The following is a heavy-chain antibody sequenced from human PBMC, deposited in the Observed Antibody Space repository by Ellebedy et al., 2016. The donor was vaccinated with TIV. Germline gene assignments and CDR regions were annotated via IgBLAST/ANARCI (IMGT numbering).Heavy chain of an antibody. J-gene: IGHJ3*02. CDR3: ASLTHCSGGSCYMGTFDI. V-gene: IGHV5-10-1*01. Sequence: GGSLRLSCKGSGDSFTNYWINWVRQMPGKGLEWMGRIDPRDSYTNYSPSFQGHVNISADKSISTAYLQWSSLKAPDTAMYYCASLTHCSGGSCYMGTFDIWGQGTMVTVSS. CDR1: GDSFTNYW. CDR2: IDPRDSYT. D-gene: IGHD2-15*01.